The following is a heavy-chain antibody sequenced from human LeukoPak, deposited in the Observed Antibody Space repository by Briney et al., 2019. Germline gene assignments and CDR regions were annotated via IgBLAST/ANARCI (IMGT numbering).Heavy chain of an antibody. CDR1: GFTFSSYS. Sequence: GGSLRLSCAASGFTFSSYSMNWVRQAPGKGLEWVSYISSSSSTIYYADSVKGRFTISRDNAKNSLYLQMNSLRAEDTAVYYCARLRIPGGFDPWGQGTLVTVSS. CDR3: ARLRIPGGFDP. D-gene: IGHD5-18*01. J-gene: IGHJ5*02. V-gene: IGHV3-48*04. CDR2: ISSSSSTI.